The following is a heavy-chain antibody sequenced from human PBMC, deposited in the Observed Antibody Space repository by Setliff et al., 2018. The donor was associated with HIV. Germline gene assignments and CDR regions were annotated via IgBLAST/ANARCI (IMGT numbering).Heavy chain of an antibody. J-gene: IGHJ4*02. CDR2: INHSGST. D-gene: IGHD3-16*01. Sequence: SETLSLTCAVYGDSFNGYFYTWIRQPPEKGLEWIGEINHSGSTIYNPSLQSRVTISVDTSKNQFSLKLSSVTAADTAVYYCARGPQYYDLGSNSEDYWGQGTLVTVSS. CDR1: GDSFNGYF. V-gene: IGHV4-34*01. CDR3: ARGPQYYDLGSNSEDY.